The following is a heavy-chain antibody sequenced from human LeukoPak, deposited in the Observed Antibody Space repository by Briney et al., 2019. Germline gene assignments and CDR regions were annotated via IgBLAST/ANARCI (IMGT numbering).Heavy chain of an antibody. Sequence: GGSLRLSCAASGFTFSNYAMNWVRQAPGKGLEWVGRIRSNSDGGTIDYAAPVKGRFTLSRDDSKPTLYLQMNSLQTEDTAVYYCATDFYDSTWGQGTLVTVSS. CDR2: IRSNSDGGTI. D-gene: IGHD3-22*01. V-gene: IGHV3-15*07. J-gene: IGHJ5*02. CDR3: ATDFYDST. CDR1: GFTFSNYA.